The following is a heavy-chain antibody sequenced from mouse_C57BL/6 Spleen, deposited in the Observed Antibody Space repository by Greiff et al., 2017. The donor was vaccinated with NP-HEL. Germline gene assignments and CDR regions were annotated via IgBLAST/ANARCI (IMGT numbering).Heavy chain of an antibody. J-gene: IGHJ2*01. D-gene: IGHD2-4*01. V-gene: IGHV5-17*01. CDR1: GFTFSDYG. CDR3: ARFYDYDGGDYFDY. Sequence: DVQLVESGGGLVKPGGSLKLSCAASGFTFSDYGMHWVRQAPEKGLEWVAYISSGSSTIYYADTVKGRFTISRDNAKNTLFLQMTSLRSEDTAMYYCARFYDYDGGDYFDYWGQGTTLTVSS. CDR2: ISSGSSTI.